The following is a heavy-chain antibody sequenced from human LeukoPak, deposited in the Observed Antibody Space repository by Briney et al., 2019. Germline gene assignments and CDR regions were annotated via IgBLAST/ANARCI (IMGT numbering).Heavy chain of an antibody. CDR3: ARVLSSWQFDY. D-gene: IGHD6-13*01. V-gene: IGHV4-4*07. J-gene: IGHJ4*02. CDR1: GGSISSYY. Sequence: SETLSLTCTVSGGSISSYYWSWIRQPAGKGLEWIGRIYTSGSTNYNLSLKSRVTISVDKSKNQFSLKLSSVTAADTAVYYCARVLSSWQFDYWGQGTLVTVSS. CDR2: IYTSGST.